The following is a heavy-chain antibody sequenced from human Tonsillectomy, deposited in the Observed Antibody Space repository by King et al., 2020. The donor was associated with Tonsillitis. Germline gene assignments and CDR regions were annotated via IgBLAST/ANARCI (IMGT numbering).Heavy chain of an antibody. CDR3: ARDSGQWLGHDAFDV. Sequence: QLQESGPGLVKPSQTLSLTCGVSGGSISSGGYSWSWIRPPPGKGLEWIGYIYYSGSTYYNPSLKSRVTIPVDTSKHLFSLKLSPVTAADTAVYCCARDSGQWLGHDAFDVWREGTMVTVSS. V-gene: IGHV4-30-4*07. J-gene: IGHJ3*01. CDR2: IYYSGST. D-gene: IGHD6-19*01. CDR1: GGSISSGGYS.